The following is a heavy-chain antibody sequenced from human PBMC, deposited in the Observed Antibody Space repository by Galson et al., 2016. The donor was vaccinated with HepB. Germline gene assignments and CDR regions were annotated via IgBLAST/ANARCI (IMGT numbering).Heavy chain of an antibody. J-gene: IGHJ6*02. Sequence: SVKVSCKASGGTFSNYAVSWVRQAPGQGLEWMGGIIPIFRTANYAQKFQDRVTISADESTGTAFMELSSLRSEDSAVYYCARDGVATHKVYALDVWGQGTTVTVSS. CDR3: ARDGVATHKVYALDV. CDR1: GGTFSNYA. V-gene: IGHV1-69*13. D-gene: IGHD5-12*01. CDR2: IIPIFRTA.